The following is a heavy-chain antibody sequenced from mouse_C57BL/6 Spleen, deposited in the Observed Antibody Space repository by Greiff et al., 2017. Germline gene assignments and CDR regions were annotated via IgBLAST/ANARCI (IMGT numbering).Heavy chain of an antibody. V-gene: IGHV3-1*01. J-gene: IGHJ4*01. CDR1: GYSITSGYD. Sequence: EVQRVESGPGMVKPSQSLSLTCTVTGYSITSGYDWHWIRHFPGNKLEWMGYISYSGSTNYNPSLKSRISITHDTSKNHFFLKLNSVTTEDTATYYCARAPGSSYYAMDYWGQGTSGTVSS. D-gene: IGHD1-1*01. CDR3: ARAPGSSYYAMDY. CDR2: ISYSGST.